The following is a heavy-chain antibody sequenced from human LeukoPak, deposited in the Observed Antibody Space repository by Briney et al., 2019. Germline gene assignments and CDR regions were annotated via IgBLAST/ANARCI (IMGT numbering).Heavy chain of an antibody. V-gene: IGHV1-2*02. CDR1: GYTFTDFY. Sequence: ASVKVSCKASGYTFTDFYMHWVRQAPGQGLEWMGWINPNSGGTNYAQKFQGRVTITADESTSTAYMELSSLRSEDTAVYYCARDPAGYCSSTSCLGDYGMDVWGQGTTVTVSS. CDR3: ARDPAGYCSSTSCLGDYGMDV. CDR2: INPNSGGT. J-gene: IGHJ6*02. D-gene: IGHD2-2*01.